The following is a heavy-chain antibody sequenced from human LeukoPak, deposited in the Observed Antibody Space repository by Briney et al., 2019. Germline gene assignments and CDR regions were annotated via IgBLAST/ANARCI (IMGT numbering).Heavy chain of an antibody. CDR1: GFTVSSYA. D-gene: IGHD1-26*01. CDR3: ARDRVGSSHAFDI. Sequence: GGSLRLSCAASGFTVSSYAMHWVRQAPGKGLEWVAVISYDGSNKYYADSVKGRFTISRDNSKNTLYLQMNSLRAEDTAVYYCARDRVGSSHAFDIWGQGTMVTVSS. V-gene: IGHV3-30-3*01. CDR2: ISYDGSNK. J-gene: IGHJ3*02.